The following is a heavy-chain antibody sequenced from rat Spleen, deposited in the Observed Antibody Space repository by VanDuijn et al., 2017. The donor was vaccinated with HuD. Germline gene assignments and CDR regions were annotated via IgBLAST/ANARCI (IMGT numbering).Heavy chain of an antibody. CDR3: FLSGEGY. V-gene: IGHV2-13*01. D-gene: IGHD1-1*01. Sequence: QVQLKESGPGLVQPSQTLSLTCTVSGFSLTSYGVSWVRQPPGKGLEWMGGIWGDGSTHYNPVLKSRLSITRDTSKSQVFLTMNSLQTDDTAVYYCFLSGEGYWGQGVMVTVSS. CDR1: GFSLTSYG. CDR2: IWGDGST. J-gene: IGHJ2*01.